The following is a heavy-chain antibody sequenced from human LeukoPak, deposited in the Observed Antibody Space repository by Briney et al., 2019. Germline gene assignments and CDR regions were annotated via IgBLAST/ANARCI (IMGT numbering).Heavy chain of an antibody. V-gene: IGHV6-1*01. J-gene: IGHJ5*02. Sequence: SPPLSLPFAISGVRFSSISVTWNWIRPSPARGLEWLGRTYFRSKWIFNFAESVKSRIIINADKSKNHLSLQLNSVTPEDTAVYYCARARSGRCDLWGQGSLLTVSS. CDR1: GVRFSSISVT. CDR2: TYFRSKWIF. CDR3: ARARSGRCDL. D-gene: IGHD1-26*01.